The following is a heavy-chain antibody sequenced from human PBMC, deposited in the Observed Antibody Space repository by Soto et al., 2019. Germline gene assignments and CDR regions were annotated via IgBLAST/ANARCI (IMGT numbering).Heavy chain of an antibody. V-gene: IGHV3-53*01. CDR1: GFTVRSNY. CDR3: ARVKYYYDSSGYYGGYFQH. Sequence: GGSLRLSCVASGFTVRSNYMSWVRQAPGRGLEWVSIIYSGDSTYYADSVKGRFTISRDNSKNTLYLQMNSLRAEDTAVYYCARVKYYYDSSGYYGGYFQHWGQGTLVTVSS. J-gene: IGHJ1*01. D-gene: IGHD3-22*01. CDR2: IYSGDST.